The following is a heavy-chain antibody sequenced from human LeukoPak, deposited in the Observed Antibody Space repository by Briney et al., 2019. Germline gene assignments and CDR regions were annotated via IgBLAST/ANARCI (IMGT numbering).Heavy chain of an antibody. CDR2: ISAYNGNT. CDR3: ARLIGSSWHGYYYYYYGMDV. V-gene: IGHV1-18*01. D-gene: IGHD6-13*01. Sequence: ASVKVSCKASGYTFTSYGISWVRQAPGQGLEWMGWISAYNGNTNYAQKFQGRVTMTRNTSISTAYMELSSLRSEDTAVYYCARLIGSSWHGYYYYYYGMDVWGQGTTVTVSS. J-gene: IGHJ6*02. CDR1: GYTFTSYG.